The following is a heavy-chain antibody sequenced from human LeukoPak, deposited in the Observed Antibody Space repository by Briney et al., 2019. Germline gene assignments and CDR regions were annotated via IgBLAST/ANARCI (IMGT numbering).Heavy chain of an antibody. CDR1: GFTFSSYE. CDR2: ISSSGSTI. Sequence: GGSLRLSCAASGFTFSSYEMNWVRQAPGKGLEWVSYISSSGSTIYYADSVKGRFTISRDNSKNTLYLQMNSLRAEDTAVYYCARARVGYSSGWSYYFDYWGQGTLVTVSS. D-gene: IGHD6-19*01. V-gene: IGHV3-48*03. CDR3: ARARVGYSSGWSYYFDY. J-gene: IGHJ4*02.